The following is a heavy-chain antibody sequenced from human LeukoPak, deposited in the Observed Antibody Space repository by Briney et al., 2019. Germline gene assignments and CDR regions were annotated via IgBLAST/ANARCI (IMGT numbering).Heavy chain of an antibody. CDR2: FGGGGGPT. V-gene: IGHV3-23*01. CDR1: GFTFSSYG. CDR3: AKGGSDYDDHGYSFDY. D-gene: IGHD1-26*01. J-gene: IGHJ4*02. Sequence: GGSLRLSCVASGFTFSSYGMSWVRQAPGKGLEWVSGFGGGGGPTYYADSVKGRFTISRDNSKNTLYLQMNSLRAEDTAVYYCAKGGSDYDDHGYSFDYWGQGALVTVSS.